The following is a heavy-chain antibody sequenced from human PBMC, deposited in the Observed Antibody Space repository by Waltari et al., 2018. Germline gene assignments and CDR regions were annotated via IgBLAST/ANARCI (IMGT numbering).Heavy chain of an antibody. CDR2: INHSGST. J-gene: IGHJ4*02. V-gene: IGHV4-34*01. D-gene: IGHD6-13*01. CDR1: GGSFSGYY. Sequence: QVQLQQWGAGLLKPSEPLSLTCAVYGGSFSGYYWSWIRQPPGKGLEWIGEINHSGSTNYNPSLKSRVTISVDTSKNQFSRKLSSVTAADTAVYYWARSAAAFDYWGQGTLVTVSS. CDR3: ARSAAAFDY.